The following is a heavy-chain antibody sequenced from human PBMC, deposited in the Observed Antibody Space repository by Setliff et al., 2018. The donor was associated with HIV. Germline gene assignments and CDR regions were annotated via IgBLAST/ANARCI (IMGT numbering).Heavy chain of an antibody. CDR1: GGSISSYY. J-gene: IGHJ3*02. Sequence: SETLSLTCTVSGGSISSYYWSWIRQPPGKGLEWIGYIYTSGSTNYNPSLKSRVTISVDTSKNQFSLKLGSVTAADTAMYYCAREHCSGGSCNGFDIWGQGTMVT. V-gene: IGHV4-4*09. D-gene: IGHD2-15*01. CDR3: AREHCSGGSCNGFDI. CDR2: IYTSGST.